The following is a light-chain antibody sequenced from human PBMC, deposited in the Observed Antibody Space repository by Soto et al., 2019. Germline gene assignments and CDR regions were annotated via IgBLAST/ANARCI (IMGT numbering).Light chain of an antibody. V-gene: IGKV3-20*01. CDR2: SAS. CDR3: QQYGSSPWT. Sequence: ENVLTQSPGTLSLSPGERVTLSCRASQSVASSYLAWYQQKPGQAPRLLIYSASSRATGIPDRFSGSGSGTDFTLTISRLEPEDFAAYYCQQYGSSPWTFGQGTKVEIK. CDR1: QSVASSY. J-gene: IGKJ1*01.